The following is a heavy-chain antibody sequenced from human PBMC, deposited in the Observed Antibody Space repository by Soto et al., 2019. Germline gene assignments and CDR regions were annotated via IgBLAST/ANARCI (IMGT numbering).Heavy chain of an antibody. V-gene: IGHV1-3*01. D-gene: IGHD3-22*01. CDR3: ARAYSSSDDFDY. CDR2: INAGNGNT. J-gene: IGHJ4*02. CDR1: GYTFTSYV. Sequence: ASVKVSCKASGYTFTSYVMHRVRQAPGQRLEWMGWINAGNGNTKYSQKFQGWVTMTRDTSIRTAYMELNRDDTAVYYCARAYSSSDDFDYWGQGTLVTVSS.